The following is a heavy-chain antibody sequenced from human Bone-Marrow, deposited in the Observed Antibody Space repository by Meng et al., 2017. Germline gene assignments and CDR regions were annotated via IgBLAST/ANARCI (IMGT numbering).Heavy chain of an antibody. Sequence: GESLKISCAASGFTVSSNYMSWVRQAPGKGLEWVSVIYSGGSTYYADSVKGRFTISRDNSKNTLYLQMNSLRAEDTAVYYCARDGAEVGAAYYFDYWGQGTLVTVSS. CDR1: GFTVSSNY. V-gene: IGHV3-66*01. J-gene: IGHJ4*02. D-gene: IGHD1-26*01. CDR3: ARDGAEVGAAYYFDY. CDR2: IYSGGST.